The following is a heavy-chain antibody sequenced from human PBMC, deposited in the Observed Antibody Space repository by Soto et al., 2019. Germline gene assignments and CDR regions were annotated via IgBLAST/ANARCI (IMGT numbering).Heavy chain of an antibody. Sequence: PSETLSLTCTVSGGSISSYYWSWIRQPPGKGLEWIGYIYYSGSTYYNPSLKSRVTISVDRSKNQFSLKLSSVTAADTAVYYCARQRYYGSGSYRYYYYYGMDVWGQGTTVTVSS. CDR3: ARQRYYGSGSYRYYYYYGMDV. V-gene: IGHV4-59*08. J-gene: IGHJ6*02. D-gene: IGHD3-10*01. CDR2: IYYSGST. CDR1: GGSISSYY.